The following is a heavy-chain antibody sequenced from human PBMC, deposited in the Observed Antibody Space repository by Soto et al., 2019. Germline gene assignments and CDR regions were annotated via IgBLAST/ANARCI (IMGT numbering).Heavy chain of an antibody. J-gene: IGHJ4*02. Sequence: QVQLVESGGGVLQPWRTLRRSCTASGFTFSNYAIHWVRQAPGKGLEWVAVISNDGRDEYYAVSGKVRFTISRDNTQNTLYLQMNSLRAQGTGVFFCVRDSRTDGYKYDYFDYWGQGSLVPV. V-gene: IGHV3-30*04. CDR2: ISNDGRDE. CDR3: VRDSRTDGYKYDYFDY. D-gene: IGHD5-12*01. CDR1: GFTFSNYA.